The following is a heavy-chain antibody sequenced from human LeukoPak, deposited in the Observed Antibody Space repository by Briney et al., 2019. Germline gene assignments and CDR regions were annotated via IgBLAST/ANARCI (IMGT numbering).Heavy chain of an antibody. V-gene: IGHV1-2*07. J-gene: IGHJ4*02. CDR2: SHPDSGDT. CDR3: AREDSSGYDY. CDR1: GNIFTGNY. Sequence: ASVKVACKASGNIFTGNYTHWVRQGPGQGLEWMGWSHPDSGDTRYPREFQARVTLTRDTSISTAYMEVSRLRSDDTAVYYCAREDSSGYDYWGQGTLVTVSS. D-gene: IGHD3-22*01.